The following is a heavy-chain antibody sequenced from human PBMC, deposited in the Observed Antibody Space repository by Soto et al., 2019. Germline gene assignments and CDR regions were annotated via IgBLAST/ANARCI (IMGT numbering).Heavy chain of an antibody. Sequence: QVQLMQSGAEVKKPGASVKVSCKASGDTFTDYYIHWVRQAPGQGLEWMGTVNPSGGHTTYAQHFLGRVTMTRDTSTSTLYVELTSLTSDDPAIYYCAGGGHVVVVAAALDYWGQGTLVTVSS. J-gene: IGHJ4*02. CDR2: VNPSGGHT. D-gene: IGHD2-21*02. V-gene: IGHV1-46*01. CDR3: AGGGHVVVVAAALDY. CDR1: GDTFTDYY.